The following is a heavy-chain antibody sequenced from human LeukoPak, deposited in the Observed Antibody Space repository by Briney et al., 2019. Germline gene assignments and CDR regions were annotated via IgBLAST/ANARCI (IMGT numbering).Heavy chain of an antibody. J-gene: IGHJ4*02. CDR1: GGSISSSSYY. CDR3: ASSPNSRMVRGVISYIGY. V-gene: IGHV4-39*01. CDR2: IYYSGST. D-gene: IGHD3-10*01. Sequence: SETLSLTCTVSGGSISSSSYYWGWIRQPPGKGLEWIGSIYYSGSTYYNPSLKSRVTISVDTSKNQFSLKLSSVTAADTAVYYCASSPNSRMVRGVISYIGYWGQGTLVTVSS.